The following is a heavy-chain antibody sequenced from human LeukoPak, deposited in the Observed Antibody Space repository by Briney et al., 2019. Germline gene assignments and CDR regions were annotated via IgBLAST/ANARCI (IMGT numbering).Heavy chain of an antibody. D-gene: IGHD2-2*01. J-gene: IGHJ3*01. V-gene: IGHV4-59*01. CDR3: ARMEEYRLHATMALDF. Sequence: IPSETLSLTCTVSGDSISNNYWGWIRQPPGKGLEWIAYLYYTGSTYYNPSLQSRVSISADTSKKQVSLKMTSVTAADTAIYYCARMEEYRLHATMALDFWGRGTAVTVSA. CDR1: GDSISNNY. CDR2: LYYTGST.